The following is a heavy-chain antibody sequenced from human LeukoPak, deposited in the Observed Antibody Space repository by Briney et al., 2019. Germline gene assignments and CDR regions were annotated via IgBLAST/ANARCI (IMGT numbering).Heavy chain of an antibody. J-gene: IGHJ3*02. CDR3: AKDRVVVVITVPADAFDI. CDR1: GFTFSSYS. Sequence: PGGSLRLSCAASGFTFSSYSMNWVRQAPGKGLEWVSSISSSSSYIYYADSVKGRLTISRDNSKNTLYLQMNSLRAEDTAVYYCAKDRVVVVITVPADAFDIWGQGTMVTVSS. V-gene: IGHV3-21*04. CDR2: ISSSSSYI. D-gene: IGHD3-22*01.